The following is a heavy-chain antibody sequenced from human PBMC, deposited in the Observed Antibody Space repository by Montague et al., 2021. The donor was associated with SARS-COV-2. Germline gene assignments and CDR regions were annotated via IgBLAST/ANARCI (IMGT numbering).Heavy chain of an antibody. Sequence: SETLSLTCTVSGGSISSSSYYWGWIRQPPGKGLEWIGSIYYSGSTYYNPSLKSRVTISVDTSKNQFSLQLSSVTAADTAVYYCARHQRRITIFGVVIPPVLPGFDPWGQGTLVTVSS. D-gene: IGHD3-3*01. V-gene: IGHV4-39*01. CDR3: ARHQRRITIFGVVIPPVLPGFDP. CDR1: GGSISSSSYY. CDR2: IYYSGST. J-gene: IGHJ5*02.